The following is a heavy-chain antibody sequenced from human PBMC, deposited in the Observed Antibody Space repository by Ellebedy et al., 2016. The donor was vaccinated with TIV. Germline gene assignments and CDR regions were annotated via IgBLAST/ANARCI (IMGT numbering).Heavy chain of an antibody. J-gene: IGHJ3*01. CDR3: AREMDLLGFPDAFDV. D-gene: IGHD1-26*01. CDR1: GGSISSYY. CDR2: MHYSGST. V-gene: IGHV4-59*01. Sequence: MPSETLSLTCTVSGGSISSYYWSWIRQPPGKGLEWIGYMHYSGSTNSNPSLKSRVTISVDTSKKQFSLKLSSGTAADTAVYYCAREMDLLGFPDAFDVWGQGTMVTVSP.